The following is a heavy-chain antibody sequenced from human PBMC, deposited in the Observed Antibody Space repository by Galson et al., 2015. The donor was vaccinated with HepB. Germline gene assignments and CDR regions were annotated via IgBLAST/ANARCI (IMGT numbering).Heavy chain of an antibody. D-gene: IGHD6-6*01. CDR2: INAGNGNT. CDR3: ARDKGSSVFHPFDY. Sequence: SVKVSCKASGYTFTSYAMHWVRQAPGQRLEWMGWINAGNGNTKYSQKFQGRVTITRDTSASTAYMELSSLRSEDTAVYYCARDKGSSVFHPFDYWGQGTLVTVSS. V-gene: IGHV1-3*01. J-gene: IGHJ4*02. CDR1: GYTFTSYA.